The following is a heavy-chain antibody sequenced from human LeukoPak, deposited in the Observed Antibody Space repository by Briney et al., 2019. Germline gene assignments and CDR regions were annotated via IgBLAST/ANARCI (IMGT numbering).Heavy chain of an antibody. CDR2: IGGDGGST. J-gene: IGHJ4*02. V-gene: IGHV3-43*02. Sequence: GGSLRLSCAASGFTFDDYAMHWVRQAPGKGLEWVSLIGGDGGSTYYADSVRGRFTISRDNSKNSLFLQMKSLRTDDTALYYCVKEPHYYDRSGYFWGQGILVTVSS. D-gene: IGHD3-22*01. CDR1: GFTFDDYA. CDR3: VKEPHYYDRSGYF.